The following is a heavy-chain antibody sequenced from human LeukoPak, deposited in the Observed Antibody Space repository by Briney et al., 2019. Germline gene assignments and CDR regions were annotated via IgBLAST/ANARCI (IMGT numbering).Heavy chain of an antibody. J-gene: IGHJ4*02. CDR2: IYHSGST. D-gene: IGHD2-15*01. Sequence: SETLSLTCAVSGDSINNNKWWSWVRQPPGKGLEWIGEIYHSGSTNYNPSLKSRVTISVDTSKNQFSLKLSSVTAADTAVYYCARRYCSGGSCPDDYWGQGTLVTVSS. CDR1: GDSINNNKW. V-gene: IGHV4-4*02. CDR3: ARRYCSGGSCPDDY.